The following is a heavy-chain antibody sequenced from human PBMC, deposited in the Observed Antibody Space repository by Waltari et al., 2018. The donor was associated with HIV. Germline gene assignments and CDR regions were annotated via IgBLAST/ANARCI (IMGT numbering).Heavy chain of an antibody. V-gene: IGHV3-30*04. CDR3: AREGSDT. D-gene: IGHD3-10*01. CDR1: GFTFSSYA. Sequence: QVQLVESGGGVVQPGRSLRLSCAASGFTFSSYAMHWVRQAPGKGLEGVAVISYDGSNKYYADSGKGRFTISRDNSKNTLYLQMNSLRAEDTAVYYCAREGSDTWGQGTLVTVSS. CDR2: ISYDGSNK. J-gene: IGHJ5*02.